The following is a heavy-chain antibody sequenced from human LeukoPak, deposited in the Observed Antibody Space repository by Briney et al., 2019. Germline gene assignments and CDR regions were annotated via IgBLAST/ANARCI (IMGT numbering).Heavy chain of an antibody. V-gene: IGHV3-73*01. CDR2: IRSKANSYAT. CDR3: TRPDDYGDY. CDR1: GFTFSGSA. Sequence: GGSLRLSCAASGFTFSGSAMHWVRQASGKGLEWVGRIRSKANSYATAYAASVKGRYTISRDDSKNTAYLQMNSLKTEDTAVYYCTRPDDYGDYWGQGTLVTVSS. J-gene: IGHJ4*02.